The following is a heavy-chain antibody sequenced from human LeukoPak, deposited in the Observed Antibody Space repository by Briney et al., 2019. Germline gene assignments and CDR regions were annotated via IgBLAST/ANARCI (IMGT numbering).Heavy chain of an antibody. CDR3: AREELGSSLGFDP. Sequence: GGSLRHSCAASGFTFSCYTIHWVRQPPGRGVEWVAVISFDGSNKYYADSVKGRFTISRDNSKNTLYLQMNSLRAEETAVYYCAREELGSSLGFDPWGQRTLVTVSS. CDR1: GFTFSCYT. D-gene: IGHD3-16*01. V-gene: IGHV3-30-3*01. CDR2: ISFDGSNK. J-gene: IGHJ5*02.